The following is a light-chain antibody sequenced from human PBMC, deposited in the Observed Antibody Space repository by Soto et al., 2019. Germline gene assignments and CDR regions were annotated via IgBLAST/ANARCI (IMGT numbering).Light chain of an antibody. CDR3: QHYNSYSEA. Sequence: AIQLTQSPSSLSASVGDRVTITCRASQGIRSALGWYQQKPGKVPKLLIYAASTLQSGVPSRFSGSGFGTDFTLTINSLQPDDFATYYCQHYNSYSEAFGQGTKVDIK. V-gene: IGKV1-13*02. CDR2: AAS. J-gene: IGKJ1*01. CDR1: QGIRSA.